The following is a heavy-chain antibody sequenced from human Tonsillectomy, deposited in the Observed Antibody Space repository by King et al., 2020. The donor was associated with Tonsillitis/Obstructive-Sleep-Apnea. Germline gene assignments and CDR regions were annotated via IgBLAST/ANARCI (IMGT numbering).Heavy chain of an antibody. D-gene: IGHD2-2*01. CDR1: GGSISSYY. CDR2: IFYSWST. V-gene: IGHV4-59*01. Sequence: QLQESGPGLVKPSETLSLTCTVSGGSISSYYWSWIRQPPGKGLGWIGYIFYSWSTNYNPSLKSRVTISVDTSKNQFSLKLSSVTAADTAGYYCARDHCSSTSCYGNYYYMDVWGKGTTVTVSS. J-gene: IGHJ6*03. CDR3: ARDHCSSTSCYGNYYYMDV.